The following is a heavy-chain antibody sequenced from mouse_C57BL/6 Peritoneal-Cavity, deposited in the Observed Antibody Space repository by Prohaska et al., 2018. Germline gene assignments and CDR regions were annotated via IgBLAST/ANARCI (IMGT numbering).Heavy chain of an antibody. CDR1: GDTFTSYD. CDR3: ARRGGGYFDV. CDR2: IYPRYGST. V-gene: IGHV1-85*01. Sequence: SVKLSCKASGDTFTSYDINWVKQRPGQGLAWIGWIYPRYGSTKYNEKFKGKATLTADTSSSTAYMEVHSLTSEDSAVYFCARRGGGYFDVWGTGTTVTVSS. J-gene: IGHJ1*03.